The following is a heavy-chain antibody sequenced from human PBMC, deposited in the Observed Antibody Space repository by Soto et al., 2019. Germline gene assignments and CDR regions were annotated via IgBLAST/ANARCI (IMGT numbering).Heavy chain of an antibody. Sequence: QVQLVESGGGVVQPGRSLRLSCAASGFTFSSYGMHWVRQAPGKGLEWVAVIWYDGSNKYYADSVKGRFTISRDNSKNTLYLQMTSLSAEDTAVYYCARDHDSRKATGYYTQGWYYYMDVWGKGTTVTVSS. D-gene: IGHD3-9*01. V-gene: IGHV3-33*01. CDR2: IWYDGSNK. CDR1: GFTFSSYG. J-gene: IGHJ6*03. CDR3: ARDHDSRKATGYYTQGWYYYMDV.